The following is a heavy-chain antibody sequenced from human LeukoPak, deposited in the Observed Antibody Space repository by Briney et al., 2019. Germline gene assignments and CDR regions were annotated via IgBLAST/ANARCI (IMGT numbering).Heavy chain of an antibody. J-gene: IGHJ4*02. CDR2: INSDGSTT. D-gene: IGHD3-16*01. CDR1: GLTFSNYW. V-gene: IGHV3-74*01. CDR3: ARDASMITRWYFDY. Sequence: PGGSLRLSCAASGLTFSNYWMHWVRQAPGKGLVWVSHINSDGSTTSCADSVKGRFTISRDNAKNTLYLQMNSLRAEDTAVYYCARDASMITRWYFDYWGQGTLVTASS.